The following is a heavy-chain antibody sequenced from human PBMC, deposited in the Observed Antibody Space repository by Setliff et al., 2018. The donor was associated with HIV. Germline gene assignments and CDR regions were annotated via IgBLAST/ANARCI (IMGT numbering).Heavy chain of an antibody. J-gene: IGHJ3*02. CDR1: GFTFSSSW. V-gene: IGHV3-7*01. D-gene: IGHD6-19*01. Sequence: GGALSLSSAAAGFTFSSSWMNWVRQAPGKGLEWVAKIKYDGSEKYYGDFVKGRFTISRDNSRNTLYLPMNSLRPDDTAVYYCAKDFGYSSGWYLVSGTFDIWGQGTMVTVSS. CDR3: AKDFGYSSGWYLVSGTFDI. CDR2: IKYDGSEK.